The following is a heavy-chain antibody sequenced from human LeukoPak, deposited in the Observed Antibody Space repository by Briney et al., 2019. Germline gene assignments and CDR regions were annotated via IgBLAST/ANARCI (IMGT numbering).Heavy chain of an antibody. CDR2: IYYSGST. D-gene: IGHD6-19*01. J-gene: IGHJ6*02. CDR1: GGSVSSGSYY. V-gene: IGHV4-61*01. CDR3: AKNRGWYAMDV. Sequence: SETLSLTCTVSGGSVSSGSYYWSWIRQPPGKGLEWIGYIYYSGSTNYNPSLKSRVTISVDTSKNQFSLKLSSVTAADTAVYFCAKNRGWYAMDVWGQGTAVTVSS.